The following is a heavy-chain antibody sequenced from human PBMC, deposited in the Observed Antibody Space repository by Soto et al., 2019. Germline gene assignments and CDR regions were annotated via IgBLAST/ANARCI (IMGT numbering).Heavy chain of an antibody. D-gene: IGHD3-10*01. CDR3: ARYRPNYYGSVFFFQAEDGIRAPCTVSAFLLNGSSDL. CDR2: INHRVST. Sequence: KKLEWNGEINHRVSTNYNPSLKSRVTISVDTSKNQFSLKLSSVTAADTAVYYCARYRPNYYGSVFFFQAEDGIRAPCTVSAFLLNGSSDL. J-gene: IGHJ2*01. V-gene: IGHV4-34*01.